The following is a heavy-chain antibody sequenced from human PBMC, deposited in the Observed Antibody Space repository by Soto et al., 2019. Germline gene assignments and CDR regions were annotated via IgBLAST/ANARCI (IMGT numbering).Heavy chain of an antibody. Sequence: QVQLVQSGAEVKKPGSSVKVSCKASGGTFSSYAISWVRQAPGQGLGWMGGIIPIFGTANYAQKLQGRVTITADESTSTVYMELSSLRCEDAGVYYCARDGYGVRGVLDYWGQGTLGPVSS. J-gene: IGHJ4*02. CDR3: ARDGYGVRGVLDY. V-gene: IGHV1-69*01. CDR1: GGTFSSYA. D-gene: IGHD3-10*01. CDR2: IIPIFGTA.